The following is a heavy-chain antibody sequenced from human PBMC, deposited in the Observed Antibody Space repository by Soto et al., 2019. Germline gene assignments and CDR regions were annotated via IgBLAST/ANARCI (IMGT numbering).Heavy chain of an antibody. CDR2: IYPGDSDT. CDR3: ARHPTVVVVTAPDY. D-gene: IGHD2-21*02. Sequence: PGESLKISCKGSGYSFTSYWISWVRQMPGKGLEWMGSIYPGDSDTRYSPSFQGQVTISADKSISTAYLQWSSLKASDTAMYYCARHPTVVVVTAPDYWGQGTLVTVSS. J-gene: IGHJ4*02. V-gene: IGHV5-51*01. CDR1: GYSFTSYW.